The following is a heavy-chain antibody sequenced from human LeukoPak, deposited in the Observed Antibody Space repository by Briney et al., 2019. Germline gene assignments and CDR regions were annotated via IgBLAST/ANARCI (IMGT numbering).Heavy chain of an antibody. CDR1: GFTFSSYG. Sequence: TGGSLRLSCAASGFTFSSYGMHWVRQAPGKGLEWVAVISYDGSNKYYADSVKGRFTISRDNSKNTLYLQMNSLRAEDTAVYYCAKSLRRGYDYGPFDYWGRGTLVTVSS. CDR3: AKSLRRGYDYGPFDY. CDR2: ISYDGSNK. D-gene: IGHD5-12*01. J-gene: IGHJ4*02. V-gene: IGHV3-30*18.